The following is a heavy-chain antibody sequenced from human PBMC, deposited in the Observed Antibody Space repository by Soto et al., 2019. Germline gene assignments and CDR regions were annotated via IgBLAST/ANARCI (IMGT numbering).Heavy chain of an antibody. J-gene: IGHJ6*02. D-gene: IGHD3-3*01. CDR1: GGTFSSYA. Sequence: QVQLVQSGAEVKKPGSSVKVSCKASGGTFSSYAISWVRQAPGQGLEWMGGIIPIFGTANYAQKFQGRVTITAVESTSTAYMELSSLRSEDTAVYYCARDDFWSGYNYYYGMDVWGQGTTVTVSS. CDR3: ARDDFWSGYNYYYGMDV. CDR2: IIPIFGTA. V-gene: IGHV1-69*01.